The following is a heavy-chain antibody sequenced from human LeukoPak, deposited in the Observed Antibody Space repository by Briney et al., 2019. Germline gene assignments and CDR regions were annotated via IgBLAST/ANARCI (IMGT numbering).Heavy chain of an antibody. V-gene: IGHV3-66*01. CDR3: ARDPSYGSGSPYYFDY. Sequence: GGSLRLSCAASGFTVSSNYMSWVRQAPGKGLEWVSVIYSGDSTYYADSVKGRFTISRDNSKNTLYLQMNSLRAEDTAVYYCARDPSYGSGSPYYFDYWGQGTLVTVSS. J-gene: IGHJ4*02. CDR2: IYSGDST. D-gene: IGHD3-10*01. CDR1: GFTVSSNY.